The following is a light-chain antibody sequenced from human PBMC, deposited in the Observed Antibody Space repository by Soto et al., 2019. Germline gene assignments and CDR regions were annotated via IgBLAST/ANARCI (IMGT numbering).Light chain of an antibody. Sequence: IQMADSPSTLSASVGDGVPIACRASQGTRSALVWYQQQPGKAPKRLIYAASRFESGVPSRFSASGSGTEFTLTISSLQPEDCATYYCLQHKSFPWTFGQGTTVDIK. J-gene: IGKJ1*01. CDR1: QGTRSA. CDR3: LQHKSFPWT. V-gene: IGKV1-17*01. CDR2: AAS.